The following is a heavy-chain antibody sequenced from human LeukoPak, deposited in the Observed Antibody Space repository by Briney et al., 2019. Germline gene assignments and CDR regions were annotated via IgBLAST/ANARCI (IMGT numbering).Heavy chain of an antibody. Sequence: SETLSLTCTVSGGSISSYYWSWIRQPPGKGLEWIGYIYFSGSTDYNPSLKSRVTISVDTSKKQFSLKLNSVTAADTAVYYCARQGGIAARQYCYGMDVWGQGTTVTVSS. J-gene: IGHJ6*02. V-gene: IGHV4-59*08. CDR3: ARQGGIAARQYCYGMDV. D-gene: IGHD6-6*01. CDR2: IYFSGST. CDR1: GGSISSYY.